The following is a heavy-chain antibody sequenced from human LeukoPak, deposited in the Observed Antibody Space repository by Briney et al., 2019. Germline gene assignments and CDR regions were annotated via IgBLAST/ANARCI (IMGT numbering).Heavy chain of an antibody. J-gene: IGHJ4*02. Sequence: ASVKVSCKASGYTFTTYALHWVRQAPGQRLEWMGWINAGNGNTKYSQKFQGRVTITRDTSASTAYMELSSLRSEDTAVYYCARAVTLHYSFDYWGQGTLVTVSS. D-gene: IGHD5-18*01. CDR2: INAGNGNT. CDR3: ARAVTLHYSFDY. V-gene: IGHV1-3*01. CDR1: GYTFTTYA.